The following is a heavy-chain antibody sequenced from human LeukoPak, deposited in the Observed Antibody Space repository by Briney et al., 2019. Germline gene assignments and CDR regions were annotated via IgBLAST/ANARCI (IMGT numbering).Heavy chain of an antibody. CDR1: GYISTNYW. Sequence: GESLKISCEASGYISTNYWIGWVRQMPGKGLEWMGIIYVDDSDTRYSPSFQGQVTISIDKSISTAYLQWISLKASDTAMYYCAIRGPNWFDPWGQGTLVTVSS. V-gene: IGHV5-51*01. CDR3: AIRGPNWFDP. CDR2: IYVDDSDT. J-gene: IGHJ5*02.